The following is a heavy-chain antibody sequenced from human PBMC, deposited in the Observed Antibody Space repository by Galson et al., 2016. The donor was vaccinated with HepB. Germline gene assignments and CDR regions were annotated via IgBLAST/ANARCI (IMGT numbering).Heavy chain of an antibody. Sequence: SLRLSCAASGFTFSTYSLNWVRQAPGKGLEWVAYIIGDSTTISYADSVKGRFTISRDNVKNSLYLQMNSLRDEDTSIYYCVGSGSESLWGQGTLVAVSS. CDR3: VGSGSESL. D-gene: IGHD3-10*01. V-gene: IGHV3-48*02. CDR1: GFTFSTYS. J-gene: IGHJ4*02. CDR2: IIGDSTTI.